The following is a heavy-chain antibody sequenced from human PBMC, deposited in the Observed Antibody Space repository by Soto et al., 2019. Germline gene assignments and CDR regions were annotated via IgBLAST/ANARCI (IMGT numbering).Heavy chain of an antibody. Sequence: PSETLSLTCVVYGGSFSGYYWSWIRQPPGKGLEWIGGINHRGSTNYNPSLESRVTISVDTSKNQFSLKLPSVTAADTAMYYCARDGFCTSTTCRVGNWFDPWGQGTLVTVSS. CDR1: GGSFSGYY. CDR3: ARDGFCTSTTCRVGNWFDP. D-gene: IGHD2-2*01. CDR2: INHRGST. J-gene: IGHJ5*02. V-gene: IGHV4-34*01.